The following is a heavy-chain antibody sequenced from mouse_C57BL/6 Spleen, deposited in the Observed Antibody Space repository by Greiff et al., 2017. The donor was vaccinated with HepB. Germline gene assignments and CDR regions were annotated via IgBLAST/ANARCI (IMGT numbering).Heavy chain of an antibody. V-gene: IGHV6-6*01. D-gene: IGHD2-5*01. CDR2: IRNKANNHAT. Sequence: LEWVAKIRNKANNHATYYAESVKGRFTISRDDSKSSVYLQMNSLRAEDTGIYYCTRLYSNYVGYFDVWGTGTTVTVSS. J-gene: IGHJ1*03. CDR3: TRLYSNYVGYFDV.